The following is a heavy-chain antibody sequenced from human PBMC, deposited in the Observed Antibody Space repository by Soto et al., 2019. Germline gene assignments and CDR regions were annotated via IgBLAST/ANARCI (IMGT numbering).Heavy chain of an antibody. V-gene: IGHV1-2*02. Sequence: QVHLVQSGAEVKKPGASVKVSCMASGYNFIAQNIHWVRQDPGLGLEWMGKMNPNRGGSDYAQECKGRVTVTRPKSIPTDYMELTSLKSDDTAVYYCARERHLNSPSDAFDLRGQGTMVIVSS. J-gene: IGHJ3*01. D-gene: IGHD1-7*01. CDR2: MNPNRGGS. CDR1: GYNFIAQN. CDR3: ARERHLNSPSDAFDL.